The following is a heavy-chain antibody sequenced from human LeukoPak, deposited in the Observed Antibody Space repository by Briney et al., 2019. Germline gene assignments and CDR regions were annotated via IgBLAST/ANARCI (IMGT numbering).Heavy chain of an antibody. V-gene: IGHV3-30*02. J-gene: IGHJ4*02. CDR2: IRYDGNNK. CDR3: AKDKWQWAQPFFDY. Sequence: GGSLRLSCAASGFSFNGYGMHWVRQAPGKGLECVAFIRYDGNNKYYADSVKGRFTISRDNSKNTLYLQMNSLRAEDTAVYYCAKDKWQWAQPFFDYWGQGTLVTVSS. CDR1: GFSFNGYG. D-gene: IGHD6-19*01.